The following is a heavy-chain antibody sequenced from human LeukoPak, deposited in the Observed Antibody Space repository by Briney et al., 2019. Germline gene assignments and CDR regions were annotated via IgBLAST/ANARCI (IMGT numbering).Heavy chain of an antibody. Sequence: GGSLRLSCAASGFTFSSYSMNWVRQAPGKGLEWVSYISSSSSTIYYADSVKGRFTISRDNAKNSLYLQMNSLRAEDTAVYYCAREEGGYYDSSGYSYYFDYWGQGTLVTVSS. D-gene: IGHD3-22*01. CDR3: AREEGGYYDSSGYSYYFDY. CDR1: GFTFSSYS. CDR2: ISSSSSTI. J-gene: IGHJ4*02. V-gene: IGHV3-48*04.